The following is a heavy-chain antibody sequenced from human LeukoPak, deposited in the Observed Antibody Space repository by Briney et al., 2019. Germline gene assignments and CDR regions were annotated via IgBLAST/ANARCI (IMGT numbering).Heavy chain of an antibody. CDR3: ARQFIVGSTFHAFDI. J-gene: IGHJ3*02. CDR1: GGSFSGHS. V-gene: IGHV4-34*12. Sequence: SEALSLTCAVYGGSFSGHSWSWIRQPPGKGLEWIGEVIHGGSTNYNPSLKSRVIISLDTSKNQFSLKLNSVNAADMAVYYCARQFIVGSTFHAFDIWGQGTTVTVSS. D-gene: IGHD1-26*01. CDR2: VIHGGST.